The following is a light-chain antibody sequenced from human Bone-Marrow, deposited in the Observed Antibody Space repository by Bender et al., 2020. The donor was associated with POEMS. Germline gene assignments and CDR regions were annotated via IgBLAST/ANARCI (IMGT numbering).Light chain of an antibody. CDR3: ATWDDSLNGWV. CDR2: NNS. V-gene: IGLV1-44*01. J-gene: IGLJ3*02. CDR1: SSKFGSYP. Sequence: QSVLTQPPSASGTPGQRVTISCSGSSSKFGSYPVNWYQQLPVAAPKLVIFNNSQRPSGVPDRFSGSNSGTSASLAISGLRSDDEADFYWATWDDSLNGWVFGGGTKLTVL.